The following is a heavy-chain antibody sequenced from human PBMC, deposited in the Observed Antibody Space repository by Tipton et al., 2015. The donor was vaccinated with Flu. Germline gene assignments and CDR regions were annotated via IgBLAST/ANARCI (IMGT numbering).Heavy chain of an antibody. CDR2: IYYSGST. CDR3: ARWDYYDTSGYGDWYFDL. D-gene: IGHD3-22*01. V-gene: IGHV4-39*07. CDR1: GGSISSSSYY. J-gene: IGHJ2*01. Sequence: TLSLTCTVSGGSISSSSYYWGWIRQPPGKGLEWIGSIYYSGSTYYNPSLKSRVTISVDTSKNQFSLKLSSVIAADTAVYYCARWDYYDTSGYGDWYFDLWGRGTLATVSS.